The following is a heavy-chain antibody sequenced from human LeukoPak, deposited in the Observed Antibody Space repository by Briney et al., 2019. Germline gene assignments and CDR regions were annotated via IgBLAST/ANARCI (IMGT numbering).Heavy chain of an antibody. CDR3: VQRGLDY. D-gene: IGHD6-25*01. Sequence: GGSLRLSCAASGFTFRDHYMPWVRQAPGKGLEWVANIKKDGSEKHYVDSVKGRFTISRDNVKNSLYLQMTSLRGEDTAVYYCVQRGLDYWGQGTQVTVSS. J-gene: IGHJ4*02. V-gene: IGHV3-7*01. CDR1: GFTFRDHY. CDR2: IKKDGSEK.